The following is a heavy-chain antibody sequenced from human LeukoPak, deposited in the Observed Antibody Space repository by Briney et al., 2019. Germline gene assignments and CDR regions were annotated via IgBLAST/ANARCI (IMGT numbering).Heavy chain of an antibody. D-gene: IGHD6-13*01. V-gene: IGHV1-69*13. CDR2: IIPIFGTA. CDR1: GCTFSSYA. CDR3: AKSSLRYSSSLGDYYYGMDV. Sequence: SVKVSCKASGCTFSSYAISWVRQAPGQGLEWMGGIIPIFGTANYAQKFQGRVTITADESTSTAYMELSSPRSEDTAVYYCAKSSLRYSSSLGDYYYGMDVWGQGTTVTVSS. J-gene: IGHJ6*02.